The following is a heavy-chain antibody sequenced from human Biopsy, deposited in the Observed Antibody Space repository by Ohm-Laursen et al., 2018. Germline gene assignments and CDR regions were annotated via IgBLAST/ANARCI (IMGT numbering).Heavy chain of an antibody. J-gene: IGHJ5*02. D-gene: IGHD2-2*01. CDR3: ARHRGGMPSSGNWFDH. Sequence: SDTLSLTCSVSGYSMSTYYRSWIRQPPGKGLEWIGYIYYSGSTNYNPSLKSRVTISVDMSKNQFSLKLTSVAAADTAVYYCARHRGGMPSSGNWFDHWGQGTLVTVSS. V-gene: IGHV4-59*08. CDR1: GYSMSTYY. CDR2: IYYSGST.